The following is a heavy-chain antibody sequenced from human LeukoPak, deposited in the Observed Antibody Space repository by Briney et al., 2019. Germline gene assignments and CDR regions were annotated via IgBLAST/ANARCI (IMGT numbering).Heavy chain of an antibody. CDR2: ISGSGTI. Sequence: SETLSLTCTVSGGSINSYWSWIRQPAGKGLEWIGRISGSGTITYNPALQSRLSISIDTSKNQFSLKVNSVTAADTAVYYCARGDCSSTICYSPMDVWGKGTTVTVSS. J-gene: IGHJ6*03. V-gene: IGHV4-4*07. CDR3: ARGDCSSTICYSPMDV. D-gene: IGHD2-2*01. CDR1: GGSINSY.